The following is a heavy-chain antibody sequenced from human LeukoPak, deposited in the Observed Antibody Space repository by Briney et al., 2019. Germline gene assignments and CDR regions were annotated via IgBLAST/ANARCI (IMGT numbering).Heavy chain of an antibody. CDR2: IFWTDEK. D-gene: IGHD6-19*01. CDR1: GFSLSTREMG. Sequence: SGPTLVKPTQTLTLTCTFSGFSLSTREMGVSWIRQPPGKALEWLALIFWTDEKHYSPSLKSRLTITKDTSKNQVVLTMTNMDPVDTATYYCAQTASPRIAVSWGQGTLVTVSS. CDR3: AQTASPRIAVS. V-gene: IGHV2-5*01. J-gene: IGHJ5*02.